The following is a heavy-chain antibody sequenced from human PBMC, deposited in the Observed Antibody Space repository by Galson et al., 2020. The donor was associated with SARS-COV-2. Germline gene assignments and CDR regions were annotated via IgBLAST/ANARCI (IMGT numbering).Heavy chain of an antibody. CDR3: ARGARDIKMRVRVSTSVSCAFGF. J-gene: IGHJ4*02. CDR1: GGSFSGYY. D-gene: IGHD3-22*01. CDR2: INPSGTT. V-gene: IGHV4-34*01. Sequence: SETLSLTCAVYGGSFSGYYWTWVRQTPGKGLEWIGEINPSGTTSYNPSLKGRVSISVDTSKNQFSLKVSSVTAADRGVYYCARGARDIKMRVRVSTSVSCAFGFWGQGTLVTVSS.